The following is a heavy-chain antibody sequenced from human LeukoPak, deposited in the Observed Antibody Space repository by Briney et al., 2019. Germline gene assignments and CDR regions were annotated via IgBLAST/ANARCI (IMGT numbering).Heavy chain of an antibody. J-gene: IGHJ4*02. V-gene: IGHV3-74*01. Sequence: PGGSLRLSCAASGLTFRDYWMHWVRQAPEKGLMWVSHIDSDATSTYYTDSVKGRFTISRDNAKNTVYLQMNSLRAEDTAIYYCTRECQYGLGSYSYWGQGTLVTVSS. CDR3: TRECQYGLGSYSY. CDR1: GLTFRDYW. CDR2: IDSDATST. D-gene: IGHD3-10*01.